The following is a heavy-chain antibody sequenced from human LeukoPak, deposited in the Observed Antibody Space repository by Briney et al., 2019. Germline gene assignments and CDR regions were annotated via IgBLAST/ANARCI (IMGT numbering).Heavy chain of an antibody. CDR3: ARGQDVTYYFDY. CDR1: GGSFSGYH. J-gene: IGHJ4*02. CDR2: INHSEST. Sequence: SETLSLTCAVYGGSFSGYHWSWIRQPPGKGLEWIGEINHSESTNYNPSLKSRVTISVDTSKNQFSLKLSSVTAADTAVYYCARGQDVTYYFDYWGQGTLVTVSS. V-gene: IGHV4-34*01. D-gene: IGHD3-16*01.